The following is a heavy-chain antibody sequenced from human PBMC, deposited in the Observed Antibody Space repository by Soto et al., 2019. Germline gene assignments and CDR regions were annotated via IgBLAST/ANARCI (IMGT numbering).Heavy chain of an antibody. J-gene: IGHJ6*02. CDR3: ARDGPPSLGNDGDYVMDL. CDR1: GYTFTSYG. Sequence: ASVKVSCKASGYTFTSYGISWVRQAPGQGLEWMGWISAYNGNTNYAQKLQGRVTMTTDTSTSKAYMELKSLRSDDPAVYYCARDGPPSLGNDGDYVMDLWGQGTTVTVSS. CDR2: ISAYNGNT. D-gene: IGHD1-1*01. V-gene: IGHV1-18*01.